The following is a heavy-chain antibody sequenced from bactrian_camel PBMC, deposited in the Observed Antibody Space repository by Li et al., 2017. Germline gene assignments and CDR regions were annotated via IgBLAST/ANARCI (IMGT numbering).Heavy chain of an antibody. J-gene: IGHJ4*01. CDR2: IDGFGST. V-gene: IGHV3S55*01. D-gene: IGHD6*01. CDR3: AAGYGGAWYLENTYAY. Sequence: HVQLVESGGGSVEIGGSLTLSCATSGITFRSYSMGWFSQKPGLGREGVATIDGFGSTNYVDSAKGRSTISKDNAKNTLYLQMNSLDPEDTAIYYCAAGYGGAWYLENTYAYWGQGTQVTVS. CDR1: GITFRSYS.